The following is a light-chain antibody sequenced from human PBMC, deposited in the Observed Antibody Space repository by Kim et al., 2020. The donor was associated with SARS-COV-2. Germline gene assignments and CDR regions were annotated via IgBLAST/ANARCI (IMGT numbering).Light chain of an antibody. J-gene: IGKJ2*01. V-gene: IGKV3-20*01. Sequence: SPGERATLSCRASQSVCSHCLAWYQQKPGQAPRLLIYSLATRATAIPDRFSVSGSGTDFTLSISRLEPEDSAVYYCQQYGIAPPYTFGQGTKLEI. CDR3: QQYGIAPPYT. CDR2: SLA. CDR1: QSVCSHC.